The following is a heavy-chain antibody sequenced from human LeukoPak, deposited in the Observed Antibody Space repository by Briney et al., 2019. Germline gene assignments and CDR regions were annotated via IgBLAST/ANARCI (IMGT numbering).Heavy chain of an antibody. J-gene: IGHJ5*02. D-gene: IGHD2-15*01. CDR1: GYTFTNYD. CDR3: ARGPAASHRNWFDP. V-gene: IGHV1-8*01. Sequence: ASVKASCKASGYTFTNYDVNWVRQATGQGLEWMGWMNPNSGYTGHAQKFQGRVTMTRNTSISTAYMELSSLRSEDTAVYYCARGPAASHRNWFDPWGQGTLVTVSS. CDR2: MNPNSGYT.